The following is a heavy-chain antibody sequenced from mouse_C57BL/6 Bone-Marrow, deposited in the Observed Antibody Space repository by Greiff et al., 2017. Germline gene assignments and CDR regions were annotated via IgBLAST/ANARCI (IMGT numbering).Heavy chain of an antibody. CDR2: INPSTGGT. V-gene: IGHV1-42*01. Sequence: VQLQQSGPELVKPGASVKISCKASGYSFTGYYMNWVKQSPEKSLEWIGEINPSTGGTTYNQKFKAKATLTVDKSSSTAYMQLKSLTSEDSAVYYCARRSDGYYEQAYWGQGTLVTVSA. D-gene: IGHD2-3*01. CDR3: ARRSDGYYEQAY. CDR1: GYSFTGYY. J-gene: IGHJ3*01.